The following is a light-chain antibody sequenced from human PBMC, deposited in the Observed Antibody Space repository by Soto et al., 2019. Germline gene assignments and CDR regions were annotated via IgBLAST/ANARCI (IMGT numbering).Light chain of an antibody. CDR2: GAS. Sequence: EIVMTQSPGTLSVSPGERATLSCRASQSVSSNLAWYQQKPGQAPRLLIYGASTRATGIPARFSGSRSGTEFTLTISSLQSEDFYCQQYNNWPRTFGQGTKVEIK. J-gene: IGKJ1*01. CDR3: QQYNNWPRT. CDR1: QSVSSN. V-gene: IGKV3-15*01.